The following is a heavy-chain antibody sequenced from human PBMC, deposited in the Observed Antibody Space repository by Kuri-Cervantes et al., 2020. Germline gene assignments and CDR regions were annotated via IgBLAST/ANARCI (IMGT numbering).Heavy chain of an antibody. Sequence: ASVKVSCKASGYTFTCCSLHWLQQAPGQGLERMRWVTLYNGNTNYAKKFQGRVTITRDMSLRTAYIELSSLRSEDTAVYYCARVPQPYGDYFFGWFDPWGQGTLVTVLL. V-gene: IGHV1-68*01. D-gene: IGHD4-17*01. J-gene: IGHJ5*02. CDR2: VTLYNGNT. CDR3: ARVPQPYGDYFFGWFDP. CDR1: GYTFTCCS.